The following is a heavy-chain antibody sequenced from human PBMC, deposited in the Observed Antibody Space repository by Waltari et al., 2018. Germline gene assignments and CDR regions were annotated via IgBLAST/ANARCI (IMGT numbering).Heavy chain of an antibody. CDR1: GYTFTDYY. CDR3: ATEGSIAAHYYYMDV. CDR2: VGPEDGET. Sequence: EVQLVQSGAEVKKPGATVKISCKASGYTFTDYYMHWVQQAPGKGLERMGSVGPEDGETIYAEKVQDGVTITADTSTDTAYMELSSLRSEDTAVYYCATEGSIAAHYYYMDVWGKGTTVTVSS. J-gene: IGHJ6*03. V-gene: IGHV1-69-2*01. D-gene: IGHD6-6*01.